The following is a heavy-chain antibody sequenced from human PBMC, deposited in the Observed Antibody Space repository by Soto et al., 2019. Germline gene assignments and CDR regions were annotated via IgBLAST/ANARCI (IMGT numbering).Heavy chain of an antibody. J-gene: IGHJ6*02. CDR1: GFTFSDHY. CDR3: AREVMTTYVHYYYYGMDV. V-gene: IGHV3-72*01. Sequence: GGSLRLSCAASGFTFSDHYMDWVRQAPGKGLEWVGRTRNKANSYTTEYAASVKGRFTISRDDSKNSLYLQMNSLKTEDTAVYYCAREVMTTYVHYYYYGMDVWGQGTTVTVSS. D-gene: IGHD4-4*01. CDR2: TRNKANSYTT.